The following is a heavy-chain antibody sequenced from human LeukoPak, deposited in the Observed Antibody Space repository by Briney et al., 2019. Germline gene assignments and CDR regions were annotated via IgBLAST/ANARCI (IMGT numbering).Heavy chain of an antibody. J-gene: IGHJ4*02. Sequence: ASVNVSCKASGYTFTAYYMNWVRQAPGQGLEWMGWINPNSGGTNSAQKFQARFTMTRDTSISTAYMELSRLRSDDTAVYYCARAAFDYIEGFDYWGQGTLVTVSS. V-gene: IGHV1-2*02. CDR1: GYTFTAYY. D-gene: IGHD3-16*01. CDR3: ARAAFDYIEGFDY. CDR2: INPNSGGT.